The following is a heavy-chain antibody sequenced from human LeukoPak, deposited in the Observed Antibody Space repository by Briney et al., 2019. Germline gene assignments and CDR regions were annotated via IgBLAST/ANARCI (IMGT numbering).Heavy chain of an antibody. CDR2: ISGSGGST. Sequence: PGGSLRLSCAASGFTFSSYGMSWVRQAPGKGLEWVSAISGSGGSTYYADSVKGRFTISRDNSKNTLYLQMNSLRAEDTAVYYCAKDEGNTAMAPSLFDYWGQGTLVTVSS. CDR1: GFTFSSYG. J-gene: IGHJ4*02. D-gene: IGHD5-18*01. V-gene: IGHV3-23*01. CDR3: AKDEGNTAMAPSLFDY.